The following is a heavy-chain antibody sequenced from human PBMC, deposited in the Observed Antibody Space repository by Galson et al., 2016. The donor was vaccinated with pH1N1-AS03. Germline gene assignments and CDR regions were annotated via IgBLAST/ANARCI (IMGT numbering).Heavy chain of an antibody. CDR3: ATVRFGEPTT. V-gene: IGHV3-33*01. CDR1: GFSFSSYG. J-gene: IGHJ5*02. Sequence: LRLSCAASGFSFSSYGMHWVRQAPGQGLEWVSVIYHGEAGTSYYADSVKGRFTISRHISTNTVNLQMNNLRVEDTATYYGATVRFGEPTTWGQGTLIIV. CDR2: IYHGEAGTS. D-gene: IGHD3-16*01.